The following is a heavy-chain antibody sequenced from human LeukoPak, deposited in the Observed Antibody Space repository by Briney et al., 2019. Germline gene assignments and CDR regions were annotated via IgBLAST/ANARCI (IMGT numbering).Heavy chain of an antibody. CDR2: INPDDKST. CDR3: LTIVETPIDAFDI. CDR1: GFTFSKYW. V-gene: IGHV3-74*01. D-gene: IGHD4-23*01. Sequence: GGSLRLSCAASGFTFSKYWLHWVRQPPGRGLVWLARINPDDKSTSYADSVKGRFTISIDDAKETLFLQMNSLTAEGTAVYYCLTIVETPIDAFDIWGQGAMVTVFS. J-gene: IGHJ3*02.